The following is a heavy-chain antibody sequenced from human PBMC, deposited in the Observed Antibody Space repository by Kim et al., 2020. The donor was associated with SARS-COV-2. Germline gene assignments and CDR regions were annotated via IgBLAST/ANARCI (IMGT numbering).Heavy chain of an antibody. Sequence: GGSLRLSCAASGFTFDDYAMHWVLQAPGKGLEWVSLISGDGGSTYYADSVKGRFTISRDNSKNSLYLQMNSLRTEDTALYYCAKELATRDYYFGMDVWGQGTTVTVSS. CDR3: AKELATRDYYFGMDV. CDR2: ISGDGGST. CDR1: GFTFDDYA. J-gene: IGHJ6*02. V-gene: IGHV3-43*02. D-gene: IGHD5-12*01.